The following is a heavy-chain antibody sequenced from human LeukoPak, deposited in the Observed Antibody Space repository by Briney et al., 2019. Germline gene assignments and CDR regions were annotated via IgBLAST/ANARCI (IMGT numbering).Heavy chain of an antibody. CDR1: GSTYSHYG. J-gene: IGHJ4*02. CDR3: AKDAQRGFDYSNSLEY. D-gene: IGHD4-11*01. Sequence: GGSLRLSCAASGSTYSHYGMHWVRQAPGKGLEWVAVIWSDGTEKYYGDAVKGRFTISRDNSRNTLYLQMNSLRGEDTAVYYCAKDAQRGFDYSNSLEYWGQGTLVTVSS. CDR2: IWSDGTEK. V-gene: IGHV3-33*06.